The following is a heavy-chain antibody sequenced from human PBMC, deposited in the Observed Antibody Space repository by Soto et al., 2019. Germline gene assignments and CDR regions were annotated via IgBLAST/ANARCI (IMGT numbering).Heavy chain of an antibody. V-gene: IGHV1-18*01. Sequence: QVQLLQSGAEVKKPGASVKVSCKASGYTFTNYGITWVRQAPGQGLEWMGWIGAYNGDTHYTERLQGRVTMTTDTSTSTAYMELRGLRSDDTAVYYCARVRQIVGYFYYYMDVWGKGTTVTVSS. D-gene: IGHD6-6*01. J-gene: IGHJ6*03. CDR2: IGAYNGDT. CDR1: GYTFTNYG. CDR3: ARVRQIVGYFYYYMDV.